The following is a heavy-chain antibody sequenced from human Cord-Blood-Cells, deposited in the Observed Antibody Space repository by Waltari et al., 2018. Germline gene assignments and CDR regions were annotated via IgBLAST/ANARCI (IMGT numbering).Heavy chain of an antibody. V-gene: IGHV1-69*06. J-gene: IGHJ3*02. CDR1: GGTFSSYA. D-gene: IGHD3-10*01. Sequence: QVQLVQSGAEVKKPGSSVKVSCKASGGTFSSYAISWVRPAPGQGLEWMGGIIPIFGTANYAQKFQGRVTITADKSTSTAYMELSSLRSEDTAVYYCARGGYYGSGSYYNFAFDIWGQGTMATVSS. CDR3: ARGGYYGSGSYYNFAFDI. CDR2: IIPIFGTA.